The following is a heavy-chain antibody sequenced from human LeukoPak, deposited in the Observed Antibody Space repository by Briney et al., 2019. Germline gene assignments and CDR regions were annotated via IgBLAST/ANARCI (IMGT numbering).Heavy chain of an antibody. J-gene: IGHJ6*04. Sequence: SVKVSCKASGGTFSSYAISWVRQAPGQGLEWMGGIIPIFGTANYAQKFQGRVTITADKSTSTAYMELSSLRSEDTAVYYCARAPWVTTIYYYYGMDVRGKGTTVTVSS. CDR2: IIPIFGTA. V-gene: IGHV1-69*06. CDR3: ARAPWVTTIYYYYGMDV. CDR1: GGTFSSYA. D-gene: IGHD4-17*01.